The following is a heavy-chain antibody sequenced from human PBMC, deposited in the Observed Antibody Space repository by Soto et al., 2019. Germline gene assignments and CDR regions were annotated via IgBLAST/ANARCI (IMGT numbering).Heavy chain of an antibody. D-gene: IGHD3-22*01. CDR2: INPSGGST. CDR3: ARGTYDSSGSFDY. CDR1: GYTXTSYY. J-gene: IGHJ4*02. Sequence: GXSXKVSCKASGYTXTSYYMNLVRQAPGQGLEWMGIINPSGGSTSYAQKLQGRVTMTRDTSKRTVYMELSSLRSEDTAVYYCARGTYDSSGSFDYWGQGTLGTVS. V-gene: IGHV1-46*01.